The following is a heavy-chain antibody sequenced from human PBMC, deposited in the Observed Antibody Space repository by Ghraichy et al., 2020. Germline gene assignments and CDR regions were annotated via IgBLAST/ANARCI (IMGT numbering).Heavy chain of an antibody. D-gene: IGHD1-20*01. CDR1: GFTFSSHW. CDR3: VRDGHNWNFDY. J-gene: IGHJ4*02. Sequence: GGSLRLSCAASGFTFSSHWMHWVRQAPGKGLVWVARINVDGSVTDYADSAKGRFTFSRDNAKNTLYLQMNSLRAEDTAVYYCVRDGHNWNFDYWGQGSLVTSSS. V-gene: IGHV3-74*01. CDR2: INVDGSVT.